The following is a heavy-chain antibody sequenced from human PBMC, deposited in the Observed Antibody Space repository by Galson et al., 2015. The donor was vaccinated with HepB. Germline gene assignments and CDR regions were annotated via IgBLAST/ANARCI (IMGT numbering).Heavy chain of an antibody. CDR2: INPNSGGT. CDR3: ARGDHRYYYYYMDV. Sequence: SVKVSCKASGYTFTGYYMHWVRQAPGQGLEWMGWINPNSGGTNYAQKFQGWVTMTRDTSISTAYMELSRLRSDDTAVYYCARGDHRYYYYYMDVWGQGTTVTVSS. CDR1: GYTFTGYY. J-gene: IGHJ6*03. V-gene: IGHV1-2*04.